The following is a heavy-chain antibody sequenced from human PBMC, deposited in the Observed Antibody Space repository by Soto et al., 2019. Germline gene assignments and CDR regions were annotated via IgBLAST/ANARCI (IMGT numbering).Heavy chain of an antibody. Sequence: PGGSLRLSCVASGFSFSSYEMNWIRQAPGKGLEWVSHMTGSGSAIYYADSVKGRFTISRDNAKNTLYLQLNSLRAEDTALYYCARSSGNYRPFDSWGQGTLVSVSS. CDR3: ARSSGNYRPFDS. J-gene: IGHJ5*01. V-gene: IGHV3-48*03. CDR2: MTGSGSAI. D-gene: IGHD3-22*01. CDR1: GFSFSSYE.